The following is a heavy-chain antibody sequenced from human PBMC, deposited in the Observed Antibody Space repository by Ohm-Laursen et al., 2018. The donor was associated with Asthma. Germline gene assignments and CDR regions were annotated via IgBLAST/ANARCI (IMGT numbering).Heavy chain of an antibody. J-gene: IGHJ4*02. D-gene: IGHD5-18*01. CDR3: ARDIVSVRGYSYGYGY. V-gene: IGHV1-69*13. CDR1: GGTFSSYA. CDR2: IIPIFGTA. Sequence: GASVKVSCNASGGTFSSYAISWVRQAPGQGLEWMGGIIPIFGTANYAQKFQGRVTITADESTSTAYMELSSLRSEDTAVYYCARDIVSVRGYSYGYGYWGQGTLVTVSS.